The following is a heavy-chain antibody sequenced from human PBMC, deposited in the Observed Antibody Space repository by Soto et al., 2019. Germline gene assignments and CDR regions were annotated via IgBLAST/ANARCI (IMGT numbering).Heavy chain of an antibody. CDR3: AKGSVRYSYALPYDY. Sequence: EVQLLESGGGLVQPGGSLRLSCAASGFTFSSYAMSWVRQAPGMGLEWVSAISGSGGSTYYADSVKGRFTISRDNSKNTLYLQMNSLRAEDTAVYYCAKGSVRYSYALPYDYWGQGTLVTVSS. CDR1: GFTFSSYA. CDR2: ISGSGGST. J-gene: IGHJ4*02. V-gene: IGHV3-23*01. D-gene: IGHD5-18*01.